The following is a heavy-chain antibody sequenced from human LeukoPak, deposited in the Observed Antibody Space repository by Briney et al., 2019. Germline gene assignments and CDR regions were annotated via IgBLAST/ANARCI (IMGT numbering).Heavy chain of an antibody. CDR3: ARGGSSSSWPFYY. Sequence: SETLSLTCTVSSGSISSYYWSWIRQPPGKELEWIGYIHYSGSTNYNPSLKSRVTMSVDTSKNQFSLKLTSVTAADTAVYYCARGGSSSSWPFYYWGQGTLVTVSS. J-gene: IGHJ4*02. CDR1: SGSISSYY. CDR2: IHYSGST. D-gene: IGHD6-13*01. V-gene: IGHV4-59*01.